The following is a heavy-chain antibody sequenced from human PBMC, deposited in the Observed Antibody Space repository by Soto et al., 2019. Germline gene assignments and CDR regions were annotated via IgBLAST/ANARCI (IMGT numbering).Heavy chain of an antibody. CDR3: AKVNSNIVVVPAPENYFDY. Sequence: PGGSLRLSCAASGFTFSSYAMSWVRQAPGKGLEWVSAISGSGGSTYYADSVKGRFTISRDNSKNTLYLQMNSLRAEDTAVYYCAKVNSNIVVVPAPENYFDYWGQGTLVTVSS. D-gene: IGHD2-2*01. V-gene: IGHV3-23*01. J-gene: IGHJ4*02. CDR2: ISGSGGST. CDR1: GFTFSSYA.